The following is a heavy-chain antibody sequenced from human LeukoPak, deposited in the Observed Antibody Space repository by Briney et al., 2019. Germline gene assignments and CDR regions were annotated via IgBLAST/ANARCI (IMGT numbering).Heavy chain of an antibody. CDR2: ITSSGSAI. Sequence: KPGGSLRLSCAASGFTFSDYYMGWIRQAPGNGLEWVAYITSSGSAIYHADSVKGRFTISRDDAKNSLYLQMNTLRAEDTAVYYCARAHKDAFDFWGQGTMVTVSS. CDR3: ARAHKDAFDF. V-gene: IGHV3-11*04. CDR1: GFTFSDYY. J-gene: IGHJ3*01.